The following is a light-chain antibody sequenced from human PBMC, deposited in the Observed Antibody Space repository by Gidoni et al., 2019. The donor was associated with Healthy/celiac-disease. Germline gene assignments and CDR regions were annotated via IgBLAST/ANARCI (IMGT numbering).Light chain of an antibody. CDR3: NSRDSSGNHLV. CDR1: RLRSYY. J-gene: IGLJ2*01. Sequence: SSELTQDPAVSVALGQTVRITCQGDRLRSYYASWYQQKPGQAPVLVIYGKNNRHSGIPDRFSGSSSGNTASLTITGAQAEDEADYYCNSRDSSGNHLVVGGGTKLTVL. CDR2: GKN. V-gene: IGLV3-19*01.